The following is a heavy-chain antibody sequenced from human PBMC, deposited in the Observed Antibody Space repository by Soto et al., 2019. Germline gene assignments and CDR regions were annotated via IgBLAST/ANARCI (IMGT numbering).Heavy chain of an antibody. CDR3: TRSAIRPYGGLIGPFDY. CDR2: INPANGNT. Sequence: QVQLAQSGAEERKPGASVKVSCEATGYTFTAYAMHWVRQAPGQRLEWMGWINPANGNTKYSQKFQGRLTITSDTSANTVYMELNSLTSEDTAMYYCTRSAIRPYGGLIGPFDYWARETWSPSPQ. D-gene: IGHD3-16*02. J-gene: IGHJ4*02. CDR1: GYTFTAYA. V-gene: IGHV1-3*05.